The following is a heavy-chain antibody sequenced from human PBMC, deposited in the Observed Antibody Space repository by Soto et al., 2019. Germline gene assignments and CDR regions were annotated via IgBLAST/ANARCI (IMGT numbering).Heavy chain of an antibody. CDR1: GYAFTTYD. J-gene: IGHJ6*02. D-gene: IGHD3-10*01. CDR3: ARGSGWFGGYGIDV. Sequence: QVQLVQSGAEVKKPGASVKVSCKASGYAFTTYDINWVRQATGQGPEWMGWMNPNSGHTVYAQKFQGRVTVTRDTSINTAYMELRSLRSEATAVYYCARGSGWFGGYGIDVWGQGTTVTVSS. CDR2: MNPNSGHT. V-gene: IGHV1-8*01.